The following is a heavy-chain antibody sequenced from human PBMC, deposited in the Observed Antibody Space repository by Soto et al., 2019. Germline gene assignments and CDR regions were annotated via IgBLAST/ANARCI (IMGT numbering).Heavy chain of an antibody. V-gene: IGHV4-34*01. D-gene: IGHD6-13*01. J-gene: IGHJ5*02. Sequence: PETLSLTCAVYGGSFSGYYWSWIRQPPGKGLEWIGEINHSGSTNYNPSLKSRVTISVDTSKNQFYLKLSSVNAADTAVYYCARGQFSAVYSSSWYFKSGWFYPWGQGTLVTVSS. CDR1: GGSFSGYY. CDR2: INHSGST. CDR3: ARGQFSAVYSSSWYFKSGWFYP.